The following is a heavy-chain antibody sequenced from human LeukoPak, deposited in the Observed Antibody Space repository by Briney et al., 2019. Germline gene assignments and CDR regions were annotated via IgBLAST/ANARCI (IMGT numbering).Heavy chain of an antibody. V-gene: IGHV3-7*01. CDR3: KSGGAAPGRFDY. D-gene: IGHD1-1*01. CDR2: IKYDGNEE. CDR1: GFTFSSYW. J-gene: IGHJ4*02. Sequence: QPGGSLRLSCAASGFTFSSYWMSWMRQAPGKGLEWVANIKYDGNEEYYVDSVKGRFTISRDNAKNSLYLQLISLRVEDAAVYYCKSGGAAPGRFDYWGQGTLVTVSP.